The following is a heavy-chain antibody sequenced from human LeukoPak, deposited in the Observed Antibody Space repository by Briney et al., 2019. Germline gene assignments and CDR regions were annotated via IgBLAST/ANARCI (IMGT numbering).Heavy chain of an antibody. CDR1: GFTFDDYA. J-gene: IGHJ3*02. D-gene: IGHD2-2*01. Sequence: SLRLSCAASGFTFDDYAMHWVRQAPGKGLEWVSGISWNSGSIGYADSVKGRFTISRDNAKNSLYLQMNSLRAEDTALYYCAKEGLPATNHDAFDIWGQGTMVTVSS. CDR2: ISWNSGSI. V-gene: IGHV3-9*01. CDR3: AKEGLPATNHDAFDI.